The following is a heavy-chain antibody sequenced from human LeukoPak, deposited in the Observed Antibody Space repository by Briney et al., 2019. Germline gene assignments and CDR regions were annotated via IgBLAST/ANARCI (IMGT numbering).Heavy chain of an antibody. CDR1: GYSFSSAYY. Sequence: PSETLSLTCSVSGYSFSSAYYWGWIRQSPGKGLEWIGSISHNGSTYYNPSLRSRVTISVDTSKNQFSLRLTSVTAADTAVYYCARDGHYVAVWFDPWGQGTLDGVSS. J-gene: IGHJ5*02. D-gene: IGHD4-17*01. CDR3: ARDGHYVAVWFDP. CDR2: ISHNGST. V-gene: IGHV4-38-2*02.